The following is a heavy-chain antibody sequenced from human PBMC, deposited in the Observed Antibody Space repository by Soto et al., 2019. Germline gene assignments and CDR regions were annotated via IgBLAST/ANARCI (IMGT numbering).Heavy chain of an antibody. V-gene: IGHV4-59*01. CDR2: IYDSGTT. D-gene: IGHD2-15*01. CDR1: GGSISSYY. CDR3: ARGGCRTLAWFDP. Sequence: QVQVQESGPGLVKPSETLSLTCTVSGGSISSYYWNWIRQSPGKGLEWIGNIYDSGTTNYNLSLKSRVTISIDKSNNQLSLRLNSVTAADTAVYYCARGGCRTLAWFDPWGQGTLVTVSS. J-gene: IGHJ5*02.